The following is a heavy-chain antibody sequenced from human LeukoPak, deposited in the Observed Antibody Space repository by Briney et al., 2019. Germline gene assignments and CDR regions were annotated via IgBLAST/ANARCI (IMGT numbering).Heavy chain of an antibody. CDR3: ARASGATYYYYYMDV. CDR1: GGTFSSYT. D-gene: IGHD4/OR15-4a*01. Sequence: SVKVSCKASGGTFSSYTISWVRQAPGQGLEWMGRIIPILGIANYAQKFQGRVTITADKSTSTAYMELSSLRSEDTAMYYCARASGATYYYYYMDVWGKGTTVTVSS. CDR2: IIPILGIA. V-gene: IGHV1-69*02. J-gene: IGHJ6*03.